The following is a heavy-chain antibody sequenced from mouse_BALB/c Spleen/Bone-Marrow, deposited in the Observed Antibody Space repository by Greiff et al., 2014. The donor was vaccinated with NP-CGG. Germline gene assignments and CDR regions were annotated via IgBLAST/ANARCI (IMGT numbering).Heavy chain of an antibody. J-gene: IGHJ1*01. CDR3: ARDKNYGSYWYFDA. Sequence: EVNLVESGGGLVQPGGSLRLSCATSGFTFTDYYMSWVRQPPGKALEWLGFIRDKANGYTTEYSASVKGRFTISRDNSQSILYLQMNTLRAEDSATYYCARDKNYGSYWYFDAWGAGTTVTVSS. CDR2: IRDKANGYTT. V-gene: IGHV7-3*02. D-gene: IGHD2-1*01. CDR1: GFTFTDYY.